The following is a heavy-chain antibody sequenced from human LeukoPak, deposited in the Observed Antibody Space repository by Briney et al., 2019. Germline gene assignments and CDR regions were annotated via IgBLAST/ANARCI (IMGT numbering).Heavy chain of an antibody. D-gene: IGHD3-10*01. Sequence: GSLRLSCGASGFTFSNYWMTWIRQPPGKGLEWIGEINHRRSTKYSPSLKSRVTISVDTSKNQFSLRLSSVTAADTAVYYCARRVGRWFGERAYYYSYMDVWGKGTTVTISS. CDR2: INHRRST. CDR1: GFTFSNYW. V-gene: IGHV4-34*01. J-gene: IGHJ6*03. CDR3: ARRVGRWFGERAYYYSYMDV.